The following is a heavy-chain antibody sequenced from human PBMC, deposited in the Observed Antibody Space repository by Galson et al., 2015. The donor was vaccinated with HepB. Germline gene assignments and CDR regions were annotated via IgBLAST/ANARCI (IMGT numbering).Heavy chain of an antibody. CDR1: GFEFSMYS. V-gene: IGHV3-48*02. CDR2: ISGNSGRI. J-gene: IGHJ4*02. Sequence: SLRLSCAASGFEFSMYSMNWVRQAPGKGLEWISYISGNSGRIDYADSVQGRFTISRDNAGNSMYLQMRSLKDEDTAVYFCTRGDGADSWYSEFWGQGTLVTVSS. CDR3: TRGDGADSWYSEF. D-gene: IGHD1-26*01.